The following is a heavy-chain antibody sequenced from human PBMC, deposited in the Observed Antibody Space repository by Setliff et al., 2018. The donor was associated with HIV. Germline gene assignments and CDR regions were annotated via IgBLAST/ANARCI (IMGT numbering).Heavy chain of an antibody. CDR3: ARGYGSSPYAVFDS. CDR2: ISVYNGKI. J-gene: IGHJ4*02. CDR1: GYTFTNFG. V-gene: IGHV1-18*01. D-gene: IGHD6-13*01. Sequence: ASVKVSCKASGYTFTNFGISWVRQAPGQGLEWMGWISVYNGKIDYAQKFQGRVTMTTETSTSTAHMELRSLRSDDTAVYYCARGYGSSPYAVFDSWGQGTLVTVSS.